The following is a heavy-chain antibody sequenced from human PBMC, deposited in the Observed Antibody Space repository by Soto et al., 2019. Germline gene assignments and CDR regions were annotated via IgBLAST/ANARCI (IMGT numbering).Heavy chain of an antibody. V-gene: IGHV1-69*01. CDR3: ARGIAARTYYYYYGMDV. D-gene: IGHD6-6*01. J-gene: IGHJ6*02. CDR1: GGTFSSYA. Sequence: QVQLVQSGAEVKKPGSSVKVSCKASGGTFSSYAISWVRQAPGQGLEWMGGIIPIFGTANYAQKFKGRVTITADESTSTAYMELSSLRSEDTAVYYCARGIAARTYYYYYGMDVWGQGTTVTVSS. CDR2: IIPIFGTA.